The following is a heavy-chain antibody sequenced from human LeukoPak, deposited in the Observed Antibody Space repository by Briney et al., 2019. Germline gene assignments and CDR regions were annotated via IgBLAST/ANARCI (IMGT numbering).Heavy chain of an antibody. CDR3: AKDAARILHNWFDP. Sequence: PGRSLRLSCAASRFTFSSYAMHWVRQAPGKGLEWVSAISGSGGSTYYADSVKGRFTISRDNSKNTLYLQMNSLRAEDTAVYYCAKDAARILHNWFDPWGQGTLVTVSS. D-gene: IGHD2-15*01. J-gene: IGHJ5*02. CDR2: ISGSGGST. CDR1: RFTFSSYA. V-gene: IGHV3-23*01.